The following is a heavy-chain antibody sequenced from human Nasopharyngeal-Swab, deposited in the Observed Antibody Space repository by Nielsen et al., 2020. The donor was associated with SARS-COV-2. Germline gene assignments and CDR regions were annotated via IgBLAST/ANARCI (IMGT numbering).Heavy chain of an antibody. Sequence: GGSLRLSCAASGFTFSDYYMSWIRQAPGKGLEWVSYISSSGSTIYYADSVKGRFTISRDNAKNSLYLQMNSLRAEDTAVYYCARDQYYDSSGYYYYGMDVWGQGTTVTVSS. V-gene: IGHV3-11*04. J-gene: IGHJ6*02. CDR3: ARDQYYDSSGYYYYGMDV. D-gene: IGHD3-22*01. CDR1: GFTFSDYY. CDR2: ISSSGSTI.